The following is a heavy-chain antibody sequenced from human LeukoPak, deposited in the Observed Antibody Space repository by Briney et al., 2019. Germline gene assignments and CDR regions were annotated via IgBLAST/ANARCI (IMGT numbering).Heavy chain of an antibody. CDR2: ISYDGSNK. Sequence: GGSLRLSCAASGFTFSSYWMHWVRQAPGKGLEWVAVISYDGSNKYYADPVKGRFTISRDNSKNTLYLQMNSLRAEDTAVYYCAKGRWLRSYYFDYWGQGTLVTVSS. CDR1: GFTFSSYW. J-gene: IGHJ4*02. V-gene: IGHV3-30*18. D-gene: IGHD5-12*01. CDR3: AKGRWLRSYYFDY.